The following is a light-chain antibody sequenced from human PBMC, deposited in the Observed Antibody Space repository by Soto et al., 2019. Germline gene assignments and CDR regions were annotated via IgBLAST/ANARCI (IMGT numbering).Light chain of an antibody. CDR2: RNN. Sequence: QLVLTQPSSASGTPGQTVTISCSGRFSNIGSNFIYWYQQLPGTAPKLLIYRNNERPSGVPDRFSASKSGTSASLAISGLRSEDEADYHCAAWDDSLSGVVFGGGTKLTVL. V-gene: IGLV1-47*01. J-gene: IGLJ3*02. CDR1: FSNIGSNF. CDR3: AAWDDSLSGVV.